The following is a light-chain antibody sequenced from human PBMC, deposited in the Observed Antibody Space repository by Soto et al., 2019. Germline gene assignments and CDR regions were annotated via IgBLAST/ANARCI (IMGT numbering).Light chain of an antibody. CDR2: DVT. CDR1: SSDVGSYDY. CDR3: CSYAGSHTLYV. V-gene: IGLV2-11*01. J-gene: IGLJ1*01. Sequence: QSALTQPRSASGSPGQSVTISCTGTSSDVGSYDYVSWYQQHPGKAPKLMIYDVTKRPSGVPDRFSGSKSDNTASLTISGLQAEDEADYYCCSYAGSHTLYVFGTGTKVTVL.